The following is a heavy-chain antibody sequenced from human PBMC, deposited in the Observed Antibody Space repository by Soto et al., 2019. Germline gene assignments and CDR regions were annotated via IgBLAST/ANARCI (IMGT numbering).Heavy chain of an antibody. CDR2: ISINGGST. CDR3: VKGEFYYDSSAYYPFDS. CDR1: GFTFSSYA. J-gene: IGHJ4*02. D-gene: IGHD3-22*01. Sequence: PGGSLRLSCSASGFTFSSYAMHWVRQAPGKGLEYVSSISINGGSTHYADSVKGRFTISRDNSRNTQYLQMSILIADDTAVYYCVKGEFYYDSSAYYPFDSWGQGTLVTVS. V-gene: IGHV3-64D*06.